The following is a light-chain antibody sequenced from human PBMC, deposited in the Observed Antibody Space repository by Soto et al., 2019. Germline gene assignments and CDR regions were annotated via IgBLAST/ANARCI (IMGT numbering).Light chain of an antibody. V-gene: IGKV3-20*01. CDR1: QSVSSN. J-gene: IGKJ1*01. CDR2: GAS. Sequence: EIVVTQSPGTLSLSLGARAKLYCRARQSVSSNLAWYQQKPGQAPSLLIYGASTRATGIPARFSGIGSGTEFTLTISRLEPEDVAVDDCQQYCSSGTFGQGTKVDIK. CDR3: QQYCSSGT.